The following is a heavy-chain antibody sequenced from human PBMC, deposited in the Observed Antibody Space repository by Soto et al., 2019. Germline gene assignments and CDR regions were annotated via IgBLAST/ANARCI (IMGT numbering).Heavy chain of an antibody. D-gene: IGHD3-10*01. CDR3: ARGGGTLVRGVRWFDP. Sequence: QVQLQQWGAGLLKPSETLSLTCAVYGGSFSGYYWSWIRQPPGKGLEWIGEINHSGSTNYNPSLTGRVTTPVDTSKNHFSLQLSCGTAADTAVYYCARGGGTLVRGVRWFDPWGQGTLVTVSS. CDR2: INHSGST. V-gene: IGHV4-34*01. CDR1: GGSFSGYY. J-gene: IGHJ5*02.